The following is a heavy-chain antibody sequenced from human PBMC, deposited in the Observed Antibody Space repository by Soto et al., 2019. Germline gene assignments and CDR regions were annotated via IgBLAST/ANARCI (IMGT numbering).Heavy chain of an antibody. Sequence: SETLSLTCTVSGGSISSYYWSWIRQPPGKGLEWIGYICYSGSTNYNPSLKSRVTISVDTSKNQFSLMMSSVTAADTALYYCARVERGTATTVVDAFDIWGPGTMVTVSS. D-gene: IGHD1-1*01. CDR3: ARVERGTATTVVDAFDI. CDR1: GGSISSYY. CDR2: ICYSGST. J-gene: IGHJ3*02. V-gene: IGHV4-59*12.